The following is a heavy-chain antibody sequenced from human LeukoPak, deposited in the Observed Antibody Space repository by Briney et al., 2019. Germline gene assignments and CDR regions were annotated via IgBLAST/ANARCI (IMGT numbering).Heavy chain of an antibody. CDR3: ARDRGYYYDSSGYWGY. J-gene: IGHJ4*02. Sequence: PSETLSLTCIVSGGSISTSNYYWDWIRQPPGKGLEWIGSIYYSGSTYYNPSLKSRVTISLDTSKNQFSLKLSSVTAADTAVYYCARDRGYYYDSSGYWGYWGQGTLVTVSS. D-gene: IGHD3-22*01. V-gene: IGHV4-39*07. CDR2: IYYSGST. CDR1: GGSISTSNYY.